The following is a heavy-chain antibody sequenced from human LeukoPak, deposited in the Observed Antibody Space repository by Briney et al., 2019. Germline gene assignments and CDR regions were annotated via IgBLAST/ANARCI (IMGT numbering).Heavy chain of an antibody. D-gene: IGHD3-10*01. V-gene: IGHV1-3*01. J-gene: IGHJ4*02. CDR3: ARDGVMVRGGGLGY. Sequence: GASVKVSCKASGYTFTSYAMHWVRQAPGQRLEWMGWINAGNGNTKYSQKFQGRVTIIRDTSASTAYMELSSLRSEDTAVYYCARDGVMVRGGGLGYWGQGTLVTVSS. CDR1: GYTFTSYA. CDR2: INAGNGNT.